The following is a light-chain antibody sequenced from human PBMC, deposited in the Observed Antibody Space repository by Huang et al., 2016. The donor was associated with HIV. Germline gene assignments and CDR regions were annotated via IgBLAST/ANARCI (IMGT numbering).Light chain of an antibody. CDR3: QEYGSS. CDR2: GTS. Sequence: EIVLTQSPGPLSLSPGERVTLSCRASRSVNRSHLAWYQQKPGQAPRLLIYGTSSRATGIPDRFSGSGSGTDFTLTIRRLGPEDFAVYYCQEYGSSFGQGTQVEIK. V-gene: IGKV3-20*01. J-gene: IGKJ1*01. CDR1: RSVNRSH.